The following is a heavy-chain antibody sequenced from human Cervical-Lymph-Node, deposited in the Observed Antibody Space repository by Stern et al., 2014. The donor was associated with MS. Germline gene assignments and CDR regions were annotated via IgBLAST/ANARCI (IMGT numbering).Heavy chain of an antibody. CDR3: ARDRLRDAFDI. J-gene: IGHJ3*02. Sequence: QVQLVESGPGLVKPSETLSLTCTVSGGSVSSGSYYWSWIRQSPGQGLEWIGYIYYSGSTNYNSSLKSRVTISADTSKNQFSLKLSSVTAADTAVYYCARDRLRDAFDIWGQGTMVTVSS. CDR2: IYYSGST. D-gene: IGHD4-17*01. V-gene: IGHV4-61*01. CDR1: GGSVSSGSYY.